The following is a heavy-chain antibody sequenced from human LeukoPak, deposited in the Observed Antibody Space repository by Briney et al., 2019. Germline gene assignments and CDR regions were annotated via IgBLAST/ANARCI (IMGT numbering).Heavy chain of an antibody. J-gene: IGHJ4*02. CDR1: GYTFTSYY. CDR2: INPSGGST. CDR3: ARDFGASVCDY. Sequence: ASVKVSCKAPGYTFTSYYMHWVRQAPGQGLEWMGIINPSGGSTSYAQKFQGRVTMTRDMSTSTVYMELSSLRSEDTAVYYCARDFGASVCDYWGQGTLVTVSS. V-gene: IGHV1-46*01. D-gene: IGHD3-3*01.